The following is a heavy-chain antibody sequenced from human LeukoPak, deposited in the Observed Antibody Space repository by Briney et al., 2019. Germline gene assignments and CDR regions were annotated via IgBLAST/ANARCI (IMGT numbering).Heavy chain of an antibody. J-gene: IGHJ4*02. CDR2: IYHSGST. D-gene: IGHD4-17*01. Sequence: SQTLSLTCTVSGGSISSGDYYWSWIRQPPGKGLEWIGYIYHSGSTYYNPSLKSRVTISVDTSKNQFSLKLSSVTAADTAVYYCARAATVTTGDEYWGQGTLVTVSS. CDR1: GGSISSGDYY. CDR3: ARAATVTTGDEY. V-gene: IGHV4-30-4*08.